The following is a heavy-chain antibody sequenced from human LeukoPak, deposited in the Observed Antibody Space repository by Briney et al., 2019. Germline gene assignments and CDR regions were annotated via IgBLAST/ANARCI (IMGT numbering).Heavy chain of an antibody. CDR2: ISGYNGNT. CDR1: GYTFTNYG. Sequence: GASVKVSCKASGYTFTNYGISWVRQAPGQGLEWMGWISGYNGNTNYAQKLQGRVTMTTDTSTSTAYMELRSLRSDDTAVYYCARAGYYGSGSYYDFDYWGQGTLVTVSS. CDR3: ARAGYYGSGSYYDFDY. J-gene: IGHJ4*02. D-gene: IGHD3-10*01. V-gene: IGHV1-18*01.